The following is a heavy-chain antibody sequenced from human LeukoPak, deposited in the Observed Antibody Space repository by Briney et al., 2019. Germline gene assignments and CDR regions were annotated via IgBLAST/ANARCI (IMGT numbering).Heavy chain of an antibody. V-gene: IGHV1-18*01. D-gene: IGHD6-13*01. J-gene: IGHJ6*03. CDR2: ISAYNGNT. Sequence: ASVKVSCKASGYTFTSYGISWVRQAPGQGLEWMGWISAYNGNTDYAQKFQGRVTMTTDTSTSTVYMDLRSLRSDDTAVYYCARDGWSSSWFEGRILRVVGWYYYYMDVWGKGTTVTVSS. CDR1: GYTFTSYG. CDR3: ARDGWSSSWFEGRILRVVGWYYYYMDV.